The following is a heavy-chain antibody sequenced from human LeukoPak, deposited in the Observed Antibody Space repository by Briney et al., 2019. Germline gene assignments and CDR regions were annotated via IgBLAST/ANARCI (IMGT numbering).Heavy chain of an antibody. J-gene: IGHJ4*02. CDR2: IKQDGSEK. V-gene: IGHV3-7*01. CDR3: ARLYLRYFDWSPFDY. Sequence: GGSLRLSCAASGFTFSSYWMSWVRQAPGKGLEWVANIKQDGSEKYYVDSVKGRFTISRDNAENSLYLQMNSLRAEDTAVYYCARLYLRYFDWSPFDYWGQGTLVTVSS. CDR1: GFTFSSYW. D-gene: IGHD3-9*01.